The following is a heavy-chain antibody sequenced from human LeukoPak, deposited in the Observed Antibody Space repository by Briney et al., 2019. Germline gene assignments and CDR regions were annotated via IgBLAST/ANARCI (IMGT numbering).Heavy chain of an antibody. CDR1: GFTFGKYW. Sequence: GGSLRLSCVASGFTFGKYWMSWVRQAPGKGLEWVANIKLDGSEKNYVDSVKGRFTISRDNTKNSLYLQMNSLRAEDTALYYCAILTGYYRSLGYWGQGTLVTVSS. CDR3: AILTGYYRSLGY. D-gene: IGHD3-9*01. J-gene: IGHJ4*02. CDR2: IKLDGSEK. V-gene: IGHV3-7*03.